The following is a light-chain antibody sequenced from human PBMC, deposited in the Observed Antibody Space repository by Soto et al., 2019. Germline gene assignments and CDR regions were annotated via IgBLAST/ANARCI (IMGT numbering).Light chain of an antibody. J-gene: IGLJ3*02. CDR1: SSDVGAYNY. CDR3: SSYTTSSTLV. CDR2: DVS. Sequence: QSALTQPASVSGSPGQSIAISCTGTSSDVGAYNYVAWYQQHPGKGPKLMIFDVSDRPSGVSNRLSGSKSGNTASLTISGLQAEDEADYYCSSYTTSSTLVFGGGTKLTVL. V-gene: IGLV2-14*01.